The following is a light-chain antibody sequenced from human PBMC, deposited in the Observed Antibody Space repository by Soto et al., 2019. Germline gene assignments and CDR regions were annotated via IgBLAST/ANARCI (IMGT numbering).Light chain of an antibody. V-gene: IGLV2-11*01. J-gene: IGLJ2*01. CDR2: DVS. CDR1: SSDVGGYNY. Sequence: QSVLTQPHSVSGSPGQSVTISCTGTSSDVGGYNYVSWYQQHPGEAPKLMIYDVSKRPSGVPDRFSGSKSGNTASLTISGLQAEDEADYHCCSYAGSDTLIFGGGTKLTVL. CDR3: CSYAGSDTLI.